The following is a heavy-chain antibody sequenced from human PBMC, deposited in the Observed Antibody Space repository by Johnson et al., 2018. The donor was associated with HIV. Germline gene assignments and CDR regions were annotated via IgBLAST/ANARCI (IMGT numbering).Heavy chain of an antibody. CDR3: ASLSDDAFDF. CDR2: LHRDGTT. CDR1: GFIVSNNY. J-gene: IGHJ3*01. V-gene: IGHV3-66*01. Sequence: VQLVESGGGLVQPGGSLRLSCAASGFIVSNNYMNWVRQTPGKGLEWVAILHRDGTTYYADSVKGRFTISRDNSKNTLYLQMNSLKAEDTAVYYCASLSDDAFDFWGQGTMVIVSS.